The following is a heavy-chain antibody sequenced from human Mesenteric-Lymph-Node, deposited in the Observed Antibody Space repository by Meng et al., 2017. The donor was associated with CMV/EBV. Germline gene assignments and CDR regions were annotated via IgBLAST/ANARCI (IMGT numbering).Heavy chain of an antibody. D-gene: IGHD2-2*01. J-gene: IGHJ4*02. V-gene: IGHV1-2*06. CDR2: INPNSGDT. CDR1: GYTFNGYY. CDR3: ARDFAYSSSSHYFDH. Sequence: TGYTFNGYYMHWVRQAPGQGLEWRGRINPNSGDTNYAQKFQCRVTMTRDTSISTAYMELRSLRSDDTAVYYCARDFAYSSSSHYFDHWGQGTLVTVSS.